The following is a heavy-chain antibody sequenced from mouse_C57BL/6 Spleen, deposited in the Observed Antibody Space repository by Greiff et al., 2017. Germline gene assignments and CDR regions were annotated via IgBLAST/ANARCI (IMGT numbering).Heavy chain of an antibody. Sequence: EVQVVESGPELVKPGASVKMSCKASGYTFTDYNMHWVKQSHGKSLEWIGYINPNNGGTSYNQKLKGKATLTVNKSSSTAYMELRSLTSEDSAVYYCAKGVYYDYVLFAYWGQGTLVTVSA. V-gene: IGHV1-22*01. CDR2: INPNNGGT. D-gene: IGHD2-4*01. CDR3: AKGVYYDYVLFAY. CDR1: GYTFTDYN. J-gene: IGHJ3*01.